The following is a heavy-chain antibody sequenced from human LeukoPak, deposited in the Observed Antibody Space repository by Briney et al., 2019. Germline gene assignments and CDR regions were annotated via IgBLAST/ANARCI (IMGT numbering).Heavy chain of an antibody. CDR2: VYYSGSS. J-gene: IGHJ4*02. CDR3: ARHPAGDSGRFDY. Sequence: SETLSLTCSVSGGSISSNLYYWDWIRQSPRKGLEWIGNVYYSGSSFYNPSLRSRVTISIDTSKSQFSLKLSSVTAADTAVYYCARHPAGDSGRFDYWGQGTLVTVAS. V-gene: IGHV4-39*01. CDR1: GGSISSNLYY. D-gene: IGHD1-26*01.